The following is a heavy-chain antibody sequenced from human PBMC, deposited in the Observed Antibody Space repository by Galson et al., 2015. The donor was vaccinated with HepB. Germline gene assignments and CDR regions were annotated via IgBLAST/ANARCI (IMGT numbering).Heavy chain of an antibody. Sequence: SLRLSCAASGLTFSSYAMHWVRQAPGKGVEWVAVISYDGSNKYYADSVKGRFTISRDNSKNTLYLQMNSLRAEDTAVYYCAKDGMVGGFDPWGQGTLVTVSS. CDR3: AKDGMVGGFDP. V-gene: IGHV3-30*18. J-gene: IGHJ5*02. CDR2: ISYDGSNK. CDR1: GLTFSSYA. D-gene: IGHD1-26*01.